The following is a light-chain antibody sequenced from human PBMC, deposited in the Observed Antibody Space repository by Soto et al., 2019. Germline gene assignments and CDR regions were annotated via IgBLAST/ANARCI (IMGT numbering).Light chain of an antibody. CDR3: QQDNSYSTD. CDR2: KAS. V-gene: IGKV1-5*03. Sequence: VQMAVCPSIISECVGDTVIITCRASQTISSWLAWYQQKPGKAPKLLIYKASTLKSGVPSRFSGSGSGTEFTLTICSLQPDDFATYYCQQDNSYSTDFCQGTKV. J-gene: IGKJ1*01. CDR1: QTISSW.